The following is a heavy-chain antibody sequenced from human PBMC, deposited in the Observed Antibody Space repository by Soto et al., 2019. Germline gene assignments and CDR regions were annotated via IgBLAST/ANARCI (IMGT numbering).Heavy chain of an antibody. J-gene: IGHJ5*02. CDR1: GFTFSSYV. CDR3: AKDMGDYYDSSGSWFDP. CDR2: ISGSGGNT. D-gene: IGHD3-22*01. Sequence: GGSLRLSCAASGFTFSSYVMSWGRQAPGEGLEWGSAISGSGGNTYYADSVKGRFTISRDNSKNTLFLQMNSLRAEDTALYFCAKDMGDYYDSSGSWFDPWGQGTMVTVYS. V-gene: IGHV3-23*01.